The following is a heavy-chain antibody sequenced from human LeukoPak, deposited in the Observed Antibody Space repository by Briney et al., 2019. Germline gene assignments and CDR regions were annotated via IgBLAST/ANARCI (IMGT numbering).Heavy chain of an antibody. CDR3: AKLFPAIY. CDR1: GGSIGSYY. V-gene: IGHV4-59*08. J-gene: IGHJ4*02. Sequence: SETLSLTCSVSGGSIGSYYWSWIRQPPGKGLEWMGYVYYSGSTNYNPSLKSRVTISVDTSKNQFSLKLSSVTAADTAVYYCAKLFPAIYWGQGTLVTVSS. CDR2: VYYSGST.